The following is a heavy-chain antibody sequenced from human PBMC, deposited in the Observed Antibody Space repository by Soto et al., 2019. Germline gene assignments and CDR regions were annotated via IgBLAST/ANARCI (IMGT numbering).Heavy chain of an antibody. CDR3: ARGNSDFWSGYYRLGGWFDP. CDR2: INHRGST. D-gene: IGHD3-3*01. Sequence: SETLSLTCTVYGGSFSGYYWSWIRQPPGKGLEWIGEINHRGSTNYNPSLKSRVTISVDTSKNQFSLKLSSVTAAETAVYYCARGNSDFWSGYYRLGGWFDPWGQGTLVTVSS. V-gene: IGHV4-34*01. J-gene: IGHJ5*02. CDR1: GGSFSGYY.